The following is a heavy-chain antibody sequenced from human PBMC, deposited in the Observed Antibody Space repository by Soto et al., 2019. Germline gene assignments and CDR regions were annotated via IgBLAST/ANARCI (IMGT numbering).Heavy chain of an antibody. J-gene: IGHJ4*02. V-gene: IGHV4-31*03. Sequence: QVQLQESGPGLVKPSQTLSLTCTVSGGSISTGGYYWTWIRQHPGKGLEWIGYIYYSGSTYYNPSLKRRVTNTVDTSKNQSSLKLSSVTAADSAVYYCARGLSGTLFDNWGQGTLVTVSS. CDR1: GGSISTGGYY. CDR2: IYYSGST. CDR3: ARGLSGTLFDN. D-gene: IGHD3-10*01.